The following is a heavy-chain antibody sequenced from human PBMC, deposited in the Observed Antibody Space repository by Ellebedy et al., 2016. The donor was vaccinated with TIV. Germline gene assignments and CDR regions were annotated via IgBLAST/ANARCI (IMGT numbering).Heavy chain of an antibody. V-gene: IGHV3-74*01. CDR2: INGDGSNI. D-gene: IGHD6-19*01. CDR1: GFTFSSSW. Sequence: GESLKISCAASGFTFSSSWVHWVRQVPGKGLVWVARINGDGSNIGYADSVKGRFTISRDNSKNTLYLQMNSLRAEDTAVYYCARASTSGWYILDYWGQGTLVSVSS. CDR3: ARASTSGWYILDY. J-gene: IGHJ4*02.